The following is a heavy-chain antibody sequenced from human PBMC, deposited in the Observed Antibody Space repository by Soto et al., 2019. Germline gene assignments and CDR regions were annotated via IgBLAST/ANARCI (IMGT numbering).Heavy chain of an antibody. J-gene: IGHJ5*02. Sequence: EVQLVESGGGLVQPGGSLRLSCAASGFTVSSNYMSWVRQAPGKGLEWVSVIYSGGSTYYADSVKGRCTISRHNSKNTMYLQMNSLRAKDTAVCYCARESPAATFDPWGQGTLVTVSS. CDR1: GFTVSSNY. CDR2: IYSGGST. D-gene: IGHD6-25*01. CDR3: ARESPAATFDP. V-gene: IGHV3-53*04.